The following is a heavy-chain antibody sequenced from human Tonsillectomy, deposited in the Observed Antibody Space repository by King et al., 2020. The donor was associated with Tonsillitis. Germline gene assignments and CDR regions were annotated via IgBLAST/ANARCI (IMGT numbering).Heavy chain of an antibody. CDR1: GFTFSSYD. CDR3: ANLITGTTLEGY. Sequence: VQLVESGGGLVQPGGSLRLSCAASGFTFSSYDVSWVRQAPGKGLEWVSAISGGGVRTYYADSVKGRFTISRDNSKNTLYLEVNSLRAEDTAVYYCANLITGTTLEGYWGQGTLVTVSS. D-gene: IGHD1-20*01. CDR2: ISGGGVRT. V-gene: IGHV3-23*04. J-gene: IGHJ4*02.